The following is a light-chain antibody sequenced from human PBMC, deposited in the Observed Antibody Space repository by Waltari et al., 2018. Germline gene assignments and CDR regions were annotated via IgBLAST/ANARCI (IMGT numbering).Light chain of an antibody. V-gene: IGLV2-14*01. J-gene: IGLJ2*01. CDR2: DVS. CDR3: SSQSSNDVVL. Sequence: QSALTQPASVSGSPGQSVTIFCAGTSNDVVGYNSVSWYQEYPGQAPRVIIYDVSDRRSGVSDRFSGSKSGKAASLTISGLPAEDEADYYCSSQSSNDVVLFVGGTNLTVL. CDR1: SNDVVGYNS.